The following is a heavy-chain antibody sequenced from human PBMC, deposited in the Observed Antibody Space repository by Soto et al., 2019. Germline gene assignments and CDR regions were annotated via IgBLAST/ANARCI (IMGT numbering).Heavy chain of an antibody. D-gene: IGHD1-26*01. J-gene: IGHJ6*02. V-gene: IGHV1-3*04. CDR1: GYIFTNYA. Sequence: ASVKVSCKASGYIFTNYAIHWVRQAPGQRLEWMGWINTGNDNIKYSQKFQGRVTISRDTSASTVYMELTSLTSEDTAVYFCARGSFPSGSRFHYGMDVWSQGTTVTVSS. CDR3: ARGSFPSGSRFHYGMDV. CDR2: INTGNDNI.